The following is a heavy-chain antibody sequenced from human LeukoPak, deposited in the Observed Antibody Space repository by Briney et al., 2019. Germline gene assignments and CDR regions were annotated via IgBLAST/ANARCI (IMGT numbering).Heavy chain of an antibody. CDR3: ARTYNNWQIFDS. D-gene: IGHD1-14*01. Sequence: TSETLSLTCDVYGGSFGPYYWGWIRQPPGKGLEWIGEVNHSGSPNYNPSLKSRVTISVDTSTNQFSLRLNSVTAADTAFYFCARTYNNWQIFDSWGQGTLVTVSS. CDR1: GGSFGPYY. CDR2: VNHSGSP. V-gene: IGHV4-34*01. J-gene: IGHJ4*02.